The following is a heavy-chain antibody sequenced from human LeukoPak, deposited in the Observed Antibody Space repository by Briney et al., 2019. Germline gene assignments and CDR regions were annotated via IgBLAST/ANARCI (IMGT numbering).Heavy chain of an antibody. CDR2: INQSGET. CDR1: GGSFSGYY. V-gene: IGHV4-34*01. D-gene: IGHD2-21*02. J-gene: IGHJ5*02. Sequence: SEALSLTCAVHGGSFSGYYWSWIRQPPGKGLEWIGEINQSGETNYNPSLMSRVTISEDTSNNQFSLMLTSVTAADTAVHYCARGARGDTPYNWFDPWGQGTLVTVSS. CDR3: ARGARGDTPYNWFDP.